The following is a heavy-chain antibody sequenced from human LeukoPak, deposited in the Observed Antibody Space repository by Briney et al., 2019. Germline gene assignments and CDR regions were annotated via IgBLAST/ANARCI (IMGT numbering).Heavy chain of an antibody. CDR3: ARVGRYSYGYPSWFDP. V-gene: IGHV4-31*03. CDR2: IYYSGST. CDR1: GGSIGRSSYY. D-gene: IGHD5-18*01. J-gene: IGHJ5*02. Sequence: SETLSLTCSVSGGSIGRSSYYWSWIRQHPGKGLEWIGYIYYSGSTYYNPSLKSRVTISVDTSKNQFSLKLSSVTAADTAVYYCARVGRYSYGYPSWFDPWGQGTLVTVSS.